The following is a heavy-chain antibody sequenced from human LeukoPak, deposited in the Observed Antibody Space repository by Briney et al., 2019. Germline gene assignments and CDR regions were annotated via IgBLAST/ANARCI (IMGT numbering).Heavy chain of an antibody. J-gene: IGHJ1*01. D-gene: IGHD6-13*01. Sequence: SETLSLTCAVYGGSFSGYHWSWIRQPPGKGLEWIGEINHSGSTNYNPSLKSRVTISVDTSKNQFSLKLSSVTAADTAVYYCARVYSSSWYTSEYFQHWGQGTLVTVSS. CDR2: INHSGST. CDR1: GGSFSGYH. CDR3: ARVYSSSWYTSEYFQH. V-gene: IGHV4-34*01.